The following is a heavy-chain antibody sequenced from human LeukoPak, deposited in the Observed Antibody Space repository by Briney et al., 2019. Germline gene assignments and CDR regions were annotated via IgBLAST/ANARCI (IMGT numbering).Heavy chain of an antibody. J-gene: IGHJ4*02. V-gene: IGHV3-48*04. CDR3: ARARLGIAAGIDY. Sequence: GGSLRLSCAASGFIFSSYSMNWVRQAPGKGLEWVSYISSSSSSIYYADAVQGRFTVSRDNAKNSLDLQMNSLRAEDTAVYYCARARLGIAAGIDYWGQGTLVTVSS. CDR2: ISSSSSSI. CDR1: GFIFSSYS. D-gene: IGHD6-13*01.